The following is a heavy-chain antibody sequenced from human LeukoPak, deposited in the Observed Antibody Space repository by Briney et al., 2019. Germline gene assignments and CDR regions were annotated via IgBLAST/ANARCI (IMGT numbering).Heavy chain of an antibody. V-gene: IGHV3-30*02. CDR2: IHHDGITK. CDR3: AKEAVVAPDLDV. Sequence: PGGSLRLSCAASGFLFSSFGMHWVRQAPGKGLERVAFIHHDGITKFYGDSVRGRFTISRDNSRNTLYVQMDSLRNDDTAVYYCAKEAVVAPDLDVWGQGVLVSVSS. D-gene: IGHD5-12*01. CDR1: GFLFSSFG. J-gene: IGHJ4*02.